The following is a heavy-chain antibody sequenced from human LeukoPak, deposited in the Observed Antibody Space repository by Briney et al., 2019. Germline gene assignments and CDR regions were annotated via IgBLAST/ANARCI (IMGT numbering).Heavy chain of an antibody. Sequence: SETLSLTCAIYSESFSGYFWSWIRQPPGKGLEWIGEINYSGSTNYNPSLKSRVTISVDTSKNQFSLKLSSVTAADTAVYYCARGVYGSSGWYYYFDYWGQGTLVTVSS. CDR3: ARGVYGSSGWYYYFDY. D-gene: IGHD6-19*01. CDR2: INYSGST. CDR1: SESFSGYF. V-gene: IGHV4-34*01. J-gene: IGHJ4*02.